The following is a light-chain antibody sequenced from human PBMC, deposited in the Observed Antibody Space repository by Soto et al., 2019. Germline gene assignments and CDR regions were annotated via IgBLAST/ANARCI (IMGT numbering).Light chain of an antibody. CDR3: QPRSNWRTIT. CDR2: DAS. J-gene: IGKJ5*01. CDR1: QSVSSH. Sequence: EIVFTQSPATLSLSPGERATLSCRASQSVSSHLAWYQQKPGQAPRLLIYDASNRATGIPARFSGSGSGTDLTLTISSLEPEDFAAYYCQPRSNWRTITFGQGTRLEIK. V-gene: IGKV3-11*01.